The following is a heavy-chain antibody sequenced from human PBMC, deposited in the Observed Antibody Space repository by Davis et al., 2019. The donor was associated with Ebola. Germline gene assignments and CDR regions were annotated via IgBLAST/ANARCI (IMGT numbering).Heavy chain of an antibody. V-gene: IGHV3-21*01. CDR3: ARSVDYYYYGMDV. J-gene: IGHJ6*04. CDR1: GFTFSSYS. Sequence: GESLKISCAASGFTFSSYSVNWVRQAPGKGLEWVSSISSSSSYIYYADSVKGRFTISRDNAKNALYLQMNSPRAEDTAVYYCARSVDYYYYGMDVWGKGTTVTVSS. CDR2: ISSSSSYI.